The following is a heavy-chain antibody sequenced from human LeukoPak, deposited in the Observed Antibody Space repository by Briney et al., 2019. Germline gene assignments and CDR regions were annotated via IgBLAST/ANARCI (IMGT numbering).Heavy chain of an antibody. CDR1: GYTFTGYY. CDR2: INPNSGGT. J-gene: IGHJ3*02. CDR3: ARDPPYSSGWYVAFDI. V-gene: IGHV1-2*02. D-gene: IGHD6-19*01. Sequence: ASVKVSCKASGYTFTGYYMHWVRQAPGQGLEWMGWINPNSGGTNYAQKFQGRVTMTRDTSISTAYMELSRLRSDDTAVYYCARDPPYSSGWYVAFDIWGQGTMVTDSS.